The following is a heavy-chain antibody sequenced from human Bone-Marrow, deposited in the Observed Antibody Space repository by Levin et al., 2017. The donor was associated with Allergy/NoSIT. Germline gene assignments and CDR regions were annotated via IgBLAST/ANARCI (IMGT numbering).Heavy chain of an antibody. V-gene: IGHV3-48*03. D-gene: IGHD3-22*01. CDR1: GFTFTNFE. J-gene: IGHJ4*02. CDR3: ARQVPNYYSGSGYYFDY. Sequence: GESLKISCEASGFTFTNFEMNWVRQAPGRGLEWISYINLRGSTMYYADSVRGRFTISRDNAKNSLFRRMDSLTAEDTAVYYCARQVPNYYSGSGYYFDYWGQGTLVTVSS. CDR2: INLRGSTM.